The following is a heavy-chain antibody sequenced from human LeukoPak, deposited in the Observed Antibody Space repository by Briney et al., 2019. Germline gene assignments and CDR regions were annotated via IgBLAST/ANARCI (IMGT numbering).Heavy chain of an antibody. CDR3: ARAYSGKYYDFWSGYPHYYYYYGMDV. CDR1: GGTFSSYA. V-gene: IGHV1-69*13. J-gene: IGHJ6*02. D-gene: IGHD3-3*01. Sequence: ASVKVSCKASGGTFSSYAISCVRQAPGQGLEWMGGIIPIFGTANYAQKFQGRVTITADESTSTAYMELSSLRSEDTAVYYCARAYSGKYYDFWSGYPHYYYYYGMDVWGQGTTVTVSS. CDR2: IIPIFGTA.